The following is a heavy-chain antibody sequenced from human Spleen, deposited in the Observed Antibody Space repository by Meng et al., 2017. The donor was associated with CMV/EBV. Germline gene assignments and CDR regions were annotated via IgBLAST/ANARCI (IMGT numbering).Heavy chain of an antibody. J-gene: IGHJ6*02. V-gene: IGHV4-38-2*02. Sequence: SETLSLTCTVSGSSINSISSGYYWGWIRQPPGKGLEWIGEINHSGSTNYNPSLKSRVTISVDTSKNQFSLKLSSVTAADTAVYYCARIYYYYGMDVWGQGTTVTVSS. CDR2: INHSGST. CDR1: GSSINSISSGYY. CDR3: ARIYYYYGMDV.